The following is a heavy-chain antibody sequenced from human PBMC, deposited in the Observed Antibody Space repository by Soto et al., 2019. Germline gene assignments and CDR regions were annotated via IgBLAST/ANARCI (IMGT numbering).Heavy chain of an antibody. J-gene: IGHJ5*02. CDR2: IYYSGST. CDR1: GGSISSGDYY. V-gene: IGHV4-30-4*01. D-gene: IGHD2-21*01. CDR3: ARLGAYYQSLDP. Sequence: PSETLSLTCTVSGGSISSGDYYWSWIRQPPGKGLEWIGYIYYSGSTYYNPSLKSRVTISVDTSKNQFSLRLNSVTAADTAVYYCARLGAYYQSLDPWGPGTLVTVSS.